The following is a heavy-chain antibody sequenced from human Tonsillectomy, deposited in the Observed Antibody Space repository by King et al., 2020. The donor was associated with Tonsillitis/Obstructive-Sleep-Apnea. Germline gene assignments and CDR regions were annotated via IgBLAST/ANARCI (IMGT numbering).Heavy chain of an antibody. V-gene: IGHV3-53*01. D-gene: IGHD4-23*01. CDR1: GFTVSGSS. Sequence: VQLVESGGGLIQPGGSLRISCAASGFTVSGSSMSWVRQAPGKGLEWVSIIYSGGNTYYPDSVKGRFTISGDNSKNTLYLQMNNLRAEDTALYYCARVFYGGFDYWGQGTLVTVSS. CDR2: IYSGGNT. J-gene: IGHJ4*02. CDR3: ARVFYGGFDY.